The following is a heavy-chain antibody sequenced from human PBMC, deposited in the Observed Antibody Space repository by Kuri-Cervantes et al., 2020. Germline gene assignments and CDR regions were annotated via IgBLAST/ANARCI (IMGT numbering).Heavy chain of an antibody. Sequence: SETLSLTCTASGSISTAYYWGWIRQPPGKMLELIGTIYRSGSSDYNPSLKSRVSISIDTSKNQFSLKLSSVTAADTAVYYCARHGAYSSGWHYFDYWGQGTPVTVSS. CDR2: IYRSGSS. V-gene: IGHV4-38-2*02. D-gene: IGHD6-19*01. J-gene: IGHJ4*02. CDR1: GSISTAYY. CDR3: ARHGAYSSGWHYFDY.